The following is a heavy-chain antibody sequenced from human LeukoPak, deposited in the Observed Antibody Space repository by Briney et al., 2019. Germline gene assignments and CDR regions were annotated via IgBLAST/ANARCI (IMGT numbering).Heavy chain of an antibody. CDR3: ARQQLPKRAGDYQLLYKDAFDI. V-gene: IGHV3-30-3*01. J-gene: IGHJ3*02. Sequence: GGSLRLSCAASGFTFSSYAMHWVRQAPGKGLEWVAVISYDGSNKYYADSVKGRFNISRDNSKNTLYLQMNSLRAEDTAVYYCARQQLPKRAGDYQLLYKDAFDIWGQGTMVTVSS. CDR2: ISYDGSNK. CDR1: GFTFSSYA. D-gene: IGHD2-2*02.